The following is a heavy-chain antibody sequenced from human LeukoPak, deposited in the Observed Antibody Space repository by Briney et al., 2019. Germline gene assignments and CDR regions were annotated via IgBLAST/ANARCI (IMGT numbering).Heavy chain of an antibody. J-gene: IGHJ5*02. CDR3: ARGPEGYYAQRATGNWFDP. V-gene: IGHV4-31*03. CDR1: GGSISSGGYY. Sequence: SETLSLTCIVSGGSISSGGYYWSWIRQHPGKGLEWIGYIYYSGSTYYNPSLKSRVTISVDTSKNQFSLKLSSVTAADTAVYYCARGPEGYYAQRATGNWFDPWGQGTLVTASS. D-gene: IGHD2/OR15-2a*01. CDR2: IYYSGST.